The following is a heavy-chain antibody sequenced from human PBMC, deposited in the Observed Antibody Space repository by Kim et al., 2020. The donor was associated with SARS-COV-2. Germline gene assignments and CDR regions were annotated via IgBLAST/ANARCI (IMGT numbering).Heavy chain of an antibody. CDR2: IYSGGST. CDR3: ARCRYSYGYDYYYGMDV. D-gene: IGHD5-18*01. V-gene: IGHV3-53*04. CDR1: GFTVSSNY. J-gene: IGHJ6*02. Sequence: GGSLRLSCAASGFTVSSNYMSWVRQAPGKGLEWVSVIYSGGSTYYADSVKGRFTISRHNSKNTLYLQMNSLRAEDTAVYYCARCRYSYGYDYYYGMDVWGQGTTVTVSS.